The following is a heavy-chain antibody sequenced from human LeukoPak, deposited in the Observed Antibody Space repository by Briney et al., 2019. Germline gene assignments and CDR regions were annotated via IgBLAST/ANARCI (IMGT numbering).Heavy chain of an antibody. CDR1: SYTFTSYG. Sequence: ASVKVSCKASSYTFTSYGISWVRQAPGQGLEWMGWISAYNGNTNYAQKLQGRVTMTTDTSTSTAYMELRSLRSDDTAVYYCARGGGAWYYDSSGLDYWGQGTLVTVSS. V-gene: IGHV1-18*01. D-gene: IGHD3-22*01. CDR2: ISAYNGNT. J-gene: IGHJ4*02. CDR3: ARGGGAWYYDSSGLDY.